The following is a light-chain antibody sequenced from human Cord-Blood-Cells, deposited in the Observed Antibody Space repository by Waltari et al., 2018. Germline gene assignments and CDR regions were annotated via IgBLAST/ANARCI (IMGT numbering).Light chain of an antibody. Sequence: QSALTQPASVPGSPGQPITISCTGTSSDAGSYNLVSWYQQHPGKAPKLMIYEVSKRPSGVSNRFSGSKSGNTASLTISGLQAEDEADYYCCSYAGSSTFYVFGTGTKVTVL. V-gene: IGLV2-23*02. CDR2: EVS. CDR1: SSDAGSYNL. CDR3: CSYAGSSTFYV. J-gene: IGLJ1*01.